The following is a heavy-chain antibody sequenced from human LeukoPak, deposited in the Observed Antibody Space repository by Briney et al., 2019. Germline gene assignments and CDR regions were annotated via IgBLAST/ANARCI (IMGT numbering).Heavy chain of an antibody. V-gene: IGHV1-2*02. CDR3: ARDPPVVEIATRISDY. CDR2: INPNSGGT. J-gene: IGHJ4*02. Sequence: ASVKVSCKASGYTFNGYYMHWVRQAPGHRREWMGRINPNSGGTDYAQKFQGRVTMTSDTSISTAYMELSSLRSDDTAVYYCARDPPVVEIATRISDYWGQGTLVTVSS. CDR1: GYTFNGYY. D-gene: IGHD5-24*01.